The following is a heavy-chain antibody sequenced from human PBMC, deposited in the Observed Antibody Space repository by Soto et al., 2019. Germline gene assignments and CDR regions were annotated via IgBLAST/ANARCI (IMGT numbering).Heavy chain of an antibody. CDR3: ATDGDGSGTYCHYALDY. CDR1: RGTLTRYA. J-gene: IGHJ4*02. V-gene: IGHV1-69*13. Sequence: SSVKVSCKASRGTLTRYAISWVRQAAGQGREWMGGIIPIFCTANYAQKVQGRVTITADESTSTAYMELSSLTSEDTAGCYCATDGDGSGTYCHYALDYWGQGTLVTVSS. D-gene: IGHD3-10*01. CDR2: IIPIFCTA.